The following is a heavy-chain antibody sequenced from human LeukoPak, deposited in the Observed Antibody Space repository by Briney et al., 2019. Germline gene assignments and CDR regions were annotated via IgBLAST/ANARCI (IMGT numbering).Heavy chain of an antibody. Sequence: SGGSLRLSCAASGFTFSSYAMSWVRQAPGKGLEWVSTISVSGITTHNADSVKGRFTISRDISKNTLYLQMNSLRAEDTAVYYCARAPGAFDIWGQGTMVTVSS. V-gene: IGHV3-23*01. CDR2: ISVSGITT. CDR1: GFTFSSYA. CDR3: ARAPGAFDI. J-gene: IGHJ3*02.